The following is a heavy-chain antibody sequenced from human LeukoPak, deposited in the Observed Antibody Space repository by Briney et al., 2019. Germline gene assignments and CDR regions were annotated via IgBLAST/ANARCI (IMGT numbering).Heavy chain of an antibody. CDR3: ARLCASYYGTVDY. D-gene: IGHD1-26*01. J-gene: IGHJ4*02. Sequence: SETLSLTCTVSGGSISSSSYYWGWIRHPPGEGPEWLGTIFYTGTTYDNPSPKSRVTMSVDTSKNQLFLKLNSVTAADTAVYYCARLCASYYGTVDYWGQGTLVTVSS. V-gene: IGHV4-39*01. CDR2: IFYTGTT. CDR1: GGSISSSSYY.